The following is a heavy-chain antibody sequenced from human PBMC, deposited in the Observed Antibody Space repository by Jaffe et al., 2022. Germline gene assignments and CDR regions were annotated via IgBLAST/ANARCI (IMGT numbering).Heavy chain of an antibody. Sequence: EVRLLESGGDLVQPGGSLRLSCTASGFTFSTSGMTWVRQAPGKGLECVSAIGTTSRYTYYTDSVKGRFTISRDNSKNTVYLEMSSLGAEDTAVYYCAKTGPLFFEFWGQGTLVTVSS. J-gene: IGHJ4*02. CDR1: GFTFSTSG. V-gene: IGHV3-23*01. CDR3: AKTGPLFFEF. CDR2: IGTTSRYT.